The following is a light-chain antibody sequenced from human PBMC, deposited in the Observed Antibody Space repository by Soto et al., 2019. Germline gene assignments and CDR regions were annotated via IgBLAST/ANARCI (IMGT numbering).Light chain of an antibody. J-gene: IGLJ2*01. CDR2: YDS. Sequence: SYELTQPPSVSLAPGQTASITWGGNSIGSKSGHWYQQKPGQAPIVVIYYDSARPSGIPERFAGSNSGNTAPRTISRVVAGEGAEYAWQVWGGRGDHVIFGGGTKLTVL. CDR3: QVWGGRGDHVI. V-gene: IGLV3-21*01. CDR1: SIGSKS.